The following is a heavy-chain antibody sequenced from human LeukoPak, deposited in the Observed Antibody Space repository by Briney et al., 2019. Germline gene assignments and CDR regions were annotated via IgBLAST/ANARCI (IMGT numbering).Heavy chain of an antibody. V-gene: IGHV4-38-2*01. D-gene: IGHD1-26*01. Sequence: SETLSLTCAVSGYSISSGYYWGWIRQPAGKGLEWIGRIYTSGSTNYNPSLKSRVTISVDTSKNQFSLKLSSVTAADTAVYYCARTFWDRFDYWGQGTLVTVSS. CDR3: ARTFWDRFDY. CDR1: GYSISSGYY. CDR2: IYTSGST. J-gene: IGHJ4*02.